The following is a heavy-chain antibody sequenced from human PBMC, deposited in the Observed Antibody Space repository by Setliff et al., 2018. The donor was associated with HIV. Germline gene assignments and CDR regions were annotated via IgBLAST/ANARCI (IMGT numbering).Heavy chain of an antibody. D-gene: IGHD5-18*01. CDR3: NRLRGYSFGLASYYYYYMDV. V-gene: IGHV3-49*04. CDR1: GFLFSRYA. Sequence: HPGGSLRLSCATSGFLFSRYAMSWVRQAPGRGLEWVSTISGGGGTTEYAASVKGRFTISRDDSKSIAHLQMNSLKTEDTAIYYCNRLRGYSFGLASYYYYYMDVWGKGTTVTVS. CDR2: ISGGGGTT. J-gene: IGHJ6*03.